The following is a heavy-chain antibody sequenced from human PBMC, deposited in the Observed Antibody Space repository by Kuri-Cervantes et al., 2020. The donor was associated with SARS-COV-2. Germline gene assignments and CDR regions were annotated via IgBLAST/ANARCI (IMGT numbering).Heavy chain of an antibody. V-gene: IGHV1-18*04. CDR3: AREWTYVDVWLWGAAKKHQYGLDV. CDR1: SYNFNRYD. J-gene: IGHJ6*02. Sequence: GSVKVSCKSASYNFNRYDFNWVRQAPGQGLEWMGWISVQNGNTKNAEKFQGRVSYDTDTPTSTVYMAVRGLRSDDTAVYYCAREWTYVDVWLWGAAKKHQYGLDVWGQGTSVTVSS. D-gene: IGHD5-18*01. CDR2: ISVQNGNT.